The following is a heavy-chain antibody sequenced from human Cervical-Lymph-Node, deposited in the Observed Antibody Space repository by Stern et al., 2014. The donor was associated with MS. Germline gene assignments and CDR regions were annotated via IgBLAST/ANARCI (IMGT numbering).Heavy chain of an antibody. CDR3: TSLGGYPIDY. D-gene: IGHD5-12*01. V-gene: IGHV3-15*01. Sequence: EVQLVESGGGLVKPGGSLRLSCAASGFPFGNAWMSWVRQAPGKGLEWVCRINIEIDGGTPDYAAHAKGRFTISTEDSENKLYLQMNSLKTEDTAVYYCTSLGGYPIDYWGQGTLVTVSS. CDR2: INIEIDGGTP. CDR1: GFPFGNAW. J-gene: IGHJ4*02.